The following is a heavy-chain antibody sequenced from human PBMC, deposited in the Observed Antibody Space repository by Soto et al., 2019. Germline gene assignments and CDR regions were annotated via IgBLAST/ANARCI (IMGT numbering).Heavy chain of an antibody. CDR1: GYTFTSYD. D-gene: IGHD6-6*01. Sequence: ASVKVSCKASGYTFTSYDINWVRQATGQGLEWMGWMNPNSGNTGYAQKFQGRVTMTRNTSISTAYMELSSRRSEDTAVYYCAKAEYSSSTTPGLYYYYYYMDVWGKGTTVTVSS. J-gene: IGHJ6*03. CDR3: AKAEYSSSTTPGLYYYYYYMDV. CDR2: MNPNSGNT. V-gene: IGHV1-8*01.